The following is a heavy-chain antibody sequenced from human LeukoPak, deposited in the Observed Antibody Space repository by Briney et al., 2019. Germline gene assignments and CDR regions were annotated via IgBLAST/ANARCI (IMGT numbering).Heavy chain of an antibody. J-gene: IGHJ4*02. CDR2: ISGSGGST. V-gene: IGHV3-23*01. CDR1: GFTFSSYA. Sequence: GRSLRLSCAASGFTFSSYAMSWVRQAPGKGLEWVSAISGSGGSTYYADSVKGRFTISRDNSKNTLYLQMNSLRAEDTAVYYCANSVATALGTTYDYWGQGTLVTVSS. D-gene: IGHD5-12*01. CDR3: ANSVATALGTTYDY.